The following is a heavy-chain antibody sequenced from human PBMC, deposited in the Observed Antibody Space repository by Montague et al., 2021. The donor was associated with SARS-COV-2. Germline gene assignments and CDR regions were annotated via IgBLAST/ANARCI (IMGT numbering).Heavy chain of an antibody. D-gene: IGHD1-26*01. CDR2: VYYSRSS. J-gene: IGHJ4*02. V-gene: IGHV4-59*02. Sequence: SETLSLTCTVSGDSVSHDLWTWIRNPPGKGLEWIGYVYYSRSSSYNPSLRGRVSIAVDTSKNQFSLRLSTVTAADTAIYYCVRDPAPSGSGTFYDYWGQGTLVAVSS. CDR1: GDSVSHDL. CDR3: VRDPAPSGSGTFYDY.